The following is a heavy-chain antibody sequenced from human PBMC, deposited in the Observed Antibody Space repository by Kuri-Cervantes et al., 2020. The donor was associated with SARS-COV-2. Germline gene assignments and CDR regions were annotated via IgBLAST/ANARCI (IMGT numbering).Heavy chain of an antibody. J-gene: IGHJ3*02. CDR3: ARIVRAQLLYGDAFDI. V-gene: IGHV4-38-2*01. CDR2: IYHSGST. Sequence: SETLTLTCAVSGYSISSGYYWGWIRQPPGKGLEWIGSIYHSGSTYYNPSLKSGVTISVDRSKNQFSLKLSSVTAADTAVYYCARIVRAQLLYGDAFDIWGQGTMVTVSS. CDR1: GYSISSGYY. D-gene: IGHD2-2*02.